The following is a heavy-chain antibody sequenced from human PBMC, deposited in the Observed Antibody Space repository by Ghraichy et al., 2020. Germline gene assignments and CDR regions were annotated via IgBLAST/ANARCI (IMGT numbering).Heavy chain of an antibody. Sequence: ASVKVSCKASGYTFTTYAMHWVRQAPGHRLEWMGWINVGNGNTKYSQKFQGRVTLTSDTSASAAYMELSSLRSEDTAVYYCARVLGSVTGTAEDYWGQGTLVTGSS. J-gene: IGHJ4*02. CDR3: ARVLGSVTGTAEDY. CDR2: INVGNGNT. D-gene: IGHD1-7*01. V-gene: IGHV1-3*01. CDR1: GYTFTTYA.